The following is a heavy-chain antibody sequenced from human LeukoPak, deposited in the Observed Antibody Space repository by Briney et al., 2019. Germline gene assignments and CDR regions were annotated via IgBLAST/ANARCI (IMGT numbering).Heavy chain of an antibody. D-gene: IGHD6-19*01. CDR1: GGSISSSSYY. V-gene: IGHV4-39*01. CDR3: ARHHGGSSGLHTHFDY. Sequence: MPSETLSLTCTVSGGSISSSSYYWGWIRQPPGKGLEWIGSIYYSGSTYYNPSLKSRVTISVDTSKNQFSLKLSSVTAADTAVYYCARHHGGSSGLHTHFDYWGQGTLVTVSS. CDR2: IYYSGST. J-gene: IGHJ4*02.